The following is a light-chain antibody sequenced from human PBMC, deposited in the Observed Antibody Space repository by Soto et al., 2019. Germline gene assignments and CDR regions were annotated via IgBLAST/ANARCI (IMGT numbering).Light chain of an antibody. CDR2: AAS. J-gene: IGKJ4*01. CDR1: QGISTY. V-gene: IGKV1-9*01. Sequence: DIQLTQSPSSLSVSVGDRVTITCRASQGISTYLAWYQQKPGEAPKLLIYAASTLQSGVPARFSGSGSGTDFTLTISSLQPEDFATYYCQQRNSYPLTFGGGTKVDIK. CDR3: QQRNSYPLT.